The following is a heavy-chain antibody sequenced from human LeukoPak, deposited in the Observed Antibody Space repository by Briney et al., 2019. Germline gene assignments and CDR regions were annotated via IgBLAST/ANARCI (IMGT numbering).Heavy chain of an antibody. V-gene: IGHV3-30*03. CDR1: GFTFSSYD. D-gene: IGHD1-26*01. CDR2: ISYDESNK. CDR3: ADSGGYSLY. Sequence: PGKSMRLSCAASGFTFSSYDMHWVRQAPGKGLEWVAFISYDESNKYYVDSVKGRFTISRDKSKNTLYLQMNGLRAEDTAVYHCADSGGYSLYWGQGTLVTVSS. J-gene: IGHJ4*02.